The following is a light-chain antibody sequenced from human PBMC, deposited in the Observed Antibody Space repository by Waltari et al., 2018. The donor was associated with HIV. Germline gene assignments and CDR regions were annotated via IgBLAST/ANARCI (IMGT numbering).Light chain of an antibody. CDR1: SSDVGGSNY. V-gene: IGLV2-8*01. CDR3: SSYAGSNNLGV. CDR2: EVS. Sequence: QSALTRPPSASGSPGQSVTISCTGTSSDVGGSNYVSWYQQHPGKAPKLTMYEVSQLPSGVPDRFSGSKSGNTASLTVSGLQAEDEADYYCSSYAGSNNLGVFGGGTKLTVL. J-gene: IGLJ2*01.